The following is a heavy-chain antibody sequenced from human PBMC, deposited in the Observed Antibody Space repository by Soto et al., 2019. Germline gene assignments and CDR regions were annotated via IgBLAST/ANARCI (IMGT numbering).Heavy chain of an antibody. Sequence: ASVKVCCKASRYSFTTYALHWVRQAPGQRLEWMGWINAGNGDTKYSEKFQGRVTITRDTYANTAYMELSSLRSEDTSVYYCARDTGTGDALRAYHFDYSGQGTLVTVTS. CDR3: ARDTGTGDALRAYHFDY. J-gene: IGHJ4*02. CDR2: INAGNGDT. D-gene: IGHD4-4*01. V-gene: IGHV1-3*01. CDR1: RYSFTTYA.